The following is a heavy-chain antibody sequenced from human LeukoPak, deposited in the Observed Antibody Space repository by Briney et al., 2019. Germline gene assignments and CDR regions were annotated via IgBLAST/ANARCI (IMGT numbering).Heavy chain of an antibody. CDR2: IYYSGST. D-gene: IGHD2-15*01. CDR3: ARQSTCSGINCYPRNPYYMDV. V-gene: IGHV4-39*01. J-gene: IGHJ6*03. Sequence: PSETLSLTCTVSGGSISSSSYYWGWIRQPPGKGLEWIGSIYYSGSTYYNPSLKSRVTISVDTSKNQFSLKLSSVTAAGTAVYYCARQSTCSGINCYPRNPYYMDVWGKGTTVTISS. CDR1: GGSISSSSYY.